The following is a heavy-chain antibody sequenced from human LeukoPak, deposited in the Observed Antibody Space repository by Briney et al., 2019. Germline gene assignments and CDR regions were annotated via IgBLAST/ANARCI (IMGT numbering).Heavy chain of an antibody. Sequence: GGSLRLSCAASGFTFDNYAMNWVRQAPGKGLEWVLGITGSGVNTYYADSVKGRFTISRDNSKNTLYLQLNSLRGEDTAIYYCAIAATGSNYYYYMDVWGKGTTVTVSS. D-gene: IGHD6-13*01. CDR3: AIAATGSNYYYYMDV. CDR1: GFTFDNYA. J-gene: IGHJ6*03. CDR2: ITGSGVNT. V-gene: IGHV3-23*01.